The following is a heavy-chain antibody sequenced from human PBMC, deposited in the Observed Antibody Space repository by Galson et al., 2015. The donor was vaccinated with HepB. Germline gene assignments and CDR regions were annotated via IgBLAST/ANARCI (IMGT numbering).Heavy chain of an antibody. Sequence: SLRLSCAASGFTFGDYAMSWFRQAPGKGLEWVGFIRSKAYGGTTEYAASVKGRFTISRDDSKSIAYLQMNSLKTEDTAVYYCTREQDYDILTGYYNGCDYWGQGTLVTVSS. J-gene: IGHJ4*02. CDR1: GFTFGDYA. CDR2: IRSKAYGGTT. CDR3: TREQDYDILTGYYNGCDY. D-gene: IGHD3-9*01. V-gene: IGHV3-49*03.